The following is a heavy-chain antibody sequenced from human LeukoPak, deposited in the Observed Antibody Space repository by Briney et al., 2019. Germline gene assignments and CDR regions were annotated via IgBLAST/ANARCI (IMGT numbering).Heavy chain of an antibody. Sequence: SETLSLTCAVYGGSFSGYYWSWIRQPPGKGLEWIGYIYYSGSTNYNPSLKSRVTISVDTSKNQFSLKLSSVTAADTAVYYCARGIQLWPSAKGYYFDYWGQGTLVTVSS. J-gene: IGHJ4*02. CDR3: ARGIQLWPSAKGYYFDY. D-gene: IGHD5-18*01. V-gene: IGHV4-59*01. CDR1: GGSFSGYY. CDR2: IYYSGST.